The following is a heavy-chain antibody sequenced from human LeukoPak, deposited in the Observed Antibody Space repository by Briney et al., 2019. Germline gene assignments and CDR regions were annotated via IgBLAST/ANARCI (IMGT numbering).Heavy chain of an antibody. CDR2: IYHSGST. D-gene: IGHD4-17*01. CDR3: ARSSYGDYWDY. V-gene: IGHV4-4*02. J-gene: IGHJ4*02. Sequence: SGTLSLTCAVSGGSISVSNCWSWVRQPPGKGLEWIGEIYHSGSTNYNPSLKSRVTISIAKSKNQFSLKLSSVTAADTAVYYCARSSYGDYWDYWGQGTLVTVSS. CDR1: GGSISVSNC.